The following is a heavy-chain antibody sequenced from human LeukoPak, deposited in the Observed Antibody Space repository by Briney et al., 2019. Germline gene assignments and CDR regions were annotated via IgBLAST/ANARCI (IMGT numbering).Heavy chain of an antibody. CDR3: ARDATGGYYYGMDV. V-gene: IGHV3-21*01. D-gene: IGHD2-15*01. J-gene: IGHJ6*02. CDR1: GFTFSSYS. CDR2: ISSSSSYI. Sequence: KTGGSLRLSCAASGFTFSSYSVSWVRQAPGKGLEWVSSISSSSSYIYYADSVKGRFTISRDNAKNSLYLQMNSLRAEDTAVYYCARDATGGYYYGMDVWGQGTTVTVSS.